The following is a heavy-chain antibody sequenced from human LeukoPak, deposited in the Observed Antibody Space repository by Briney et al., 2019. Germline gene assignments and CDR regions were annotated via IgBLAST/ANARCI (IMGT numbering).Heavy chain of an antibody. CDR3: ARLLPKRYFEWLLSVSGWFDP. CDR1: GGSISSSSYY. Sequence: SETLSLTCTVSGGSISSSSYYWGWIRQPPGKGLEWIGSIYYSGSTYYNPSLKSRVTISVDTSKNQFSLKLSSVTAADTAVYYCARLLPKRYFEWLLSVSGWFDPWGQGTLVTVSS. D-gene: IGHD3-9*01. V-gene: IGHV4-39*01. J-gene: IGHJ5*02. CDR2: IYYSGST.